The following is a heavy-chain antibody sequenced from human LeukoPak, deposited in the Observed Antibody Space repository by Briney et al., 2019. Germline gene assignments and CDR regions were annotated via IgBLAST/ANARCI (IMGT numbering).Heavy chain of an antibody. V-gene: IGHV3-23*01. CDR2: IRADAVTT. Sequence: PGGSLRLSCATSGFIFSHHGMNWVRQAPGKGLEWVSGIRADAVTTYYADSVKGRFIISRDNSKNTVYLQMNSLSAEDTALYYCARVFTAAGFDYWGQGSLVTVSS. CDR3: ARVFTAAGFDY. D-gene: IGHD6-13*01. J-gene: IGHJ4*02. CDR1: GFIFSHHG.